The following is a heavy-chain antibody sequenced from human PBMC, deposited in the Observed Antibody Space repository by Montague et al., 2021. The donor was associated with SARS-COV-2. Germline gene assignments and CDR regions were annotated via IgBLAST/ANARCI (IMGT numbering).Heavy chain of an antibody. J-gene: IGHJ5*02. Sequence: NEYAISVLSRITVNPDTSKNQFSLLLNSVTPEDTAVYYCARGWQKRFERWGQGTLVTVSS. CDR3: ARGWQKRFER. CDR2: N. V-gene: IGHV6-1*01. D-gene: IGHD5-24*01.